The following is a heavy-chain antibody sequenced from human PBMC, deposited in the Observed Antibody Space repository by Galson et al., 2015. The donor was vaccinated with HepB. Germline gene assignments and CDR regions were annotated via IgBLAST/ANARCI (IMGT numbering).Heavy chain of an antibody. J-gene: IGHJ4*02. V-gene: IGHV4-59*01. CDR3: AKYDSSGFDY. CDR2: IYYSGST. Sequence: SETLSLTCTVSGGSISSYYWSWIRQPPGKGLEWIGYIYYSGSTNYNPSLKSRVTISVDTSKNLFSLKLSSVTAADTAVYYCAKYDSSGFDYWGQGTLVTVSS. D-gene: IGHD3-22*01. CDR1: GGSISSYY.